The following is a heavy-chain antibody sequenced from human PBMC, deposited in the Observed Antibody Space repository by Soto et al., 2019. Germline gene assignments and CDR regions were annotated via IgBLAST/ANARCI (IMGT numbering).Heavy chain of an antibody. D-gene: IGHD6-6*01. CDR2: ISTSGSNT. J-gene: IGHJ4*02. Sequence: PGGSLRLSCAASGFTFSDYYMSWIRQAPGKGLEWVSYISTSGSNTHYADSVKGRFTISRDNAKNSVHLQLSSLRAEDTAVYYCARDLYSTSSEWNFEHWGQGTLVTVSS. V-gene: IGHV3-11*01. CDR3: ARDLYSTSSEWNFEH. CDR1: GFTFSDYY.